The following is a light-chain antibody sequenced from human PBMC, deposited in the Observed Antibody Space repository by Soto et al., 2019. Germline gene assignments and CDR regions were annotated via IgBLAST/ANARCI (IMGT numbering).Light chain of an antibody. CDR1: SSDVGSYNL. V-gene: IGLV2-23*01. CDR2: EGS. CDR3: CSYAGSSTALV. J-gene: IGLJ2*01. Sequence: QSALTQPASVSGSPGQSITISCTGTSSDVGSYNLVSWYQQYPGKAPKLMIYEGSKRPSGVPDRFSGSKSGNTASLTISGLQAEDEADYYCCSYAGSSTALVFGGGTKLTVL.